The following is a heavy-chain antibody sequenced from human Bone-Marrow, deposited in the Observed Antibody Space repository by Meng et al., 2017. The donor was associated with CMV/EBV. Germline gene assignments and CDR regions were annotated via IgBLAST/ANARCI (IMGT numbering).Heavy chain of an antibody. D-gene: IGHD6-13*01. CDR1: GFTLIGHW. V-gene: IGHV3-74*01. CDR3: VRDVGQPGEGNTWYKWYDP. Sequence: GGSLRLSCAASGFTLIGHWIHWVRQIPGKGLIWISDISHDGSRTAYADSVKGRFTISRDNAKNTLYLQMNRLRAEDTAVYYCVRDVGQPGEGNTWYKWYDPWGQGTRVTCLL. J-gene: IGHJ5*02. CDR2: ISHDGSRT.